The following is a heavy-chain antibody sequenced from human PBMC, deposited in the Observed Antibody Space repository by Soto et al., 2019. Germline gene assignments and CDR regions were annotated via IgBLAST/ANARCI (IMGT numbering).Heavy chain of an antibody. CDR2: IRSKAYGGTT. V-gene: IGHV3-49*03. Sequence: GGSLRLSCTASGFTFGDYAMSWFRQAPGKGLEWVGFIRSKAYGGTTEYAASVKGRFTISRDDSKSIAYLQMNSLKTEDTAVYYCTRDTPLIDCSGGSCYHAYYYGMDVWGQGTTVTVSS. CDR1: GFTFGDYA. J-gene: IGHJ6*02. D-gene: IGHD2-15*01. CDR3: TRDTPLIDCSGGSCYHAYYYGMDV.